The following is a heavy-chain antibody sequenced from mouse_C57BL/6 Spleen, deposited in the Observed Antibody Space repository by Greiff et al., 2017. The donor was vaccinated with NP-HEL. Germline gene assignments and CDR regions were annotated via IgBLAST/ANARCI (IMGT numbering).Heavy chain of an antibody. J-gene: IGHJ4*01. V-gene: IGHV1-18*01. CDR3: ARSSSGHYYAMDY. Sequence: EVQLQQSGPELVKPGASVKIPCKASGYTFTDYNMDWVKQSHGKSLEWIGDINPNNGGTIYNQKFKGKATVTVDKSSSTAYMELRSLTSEDTAVYDCARSSSGHYYAMDYWGQGTSVTVSS. CDR1: GYTFTDYN. CDR2: INPNNGGT. D-gene: IGHD3-2*02.